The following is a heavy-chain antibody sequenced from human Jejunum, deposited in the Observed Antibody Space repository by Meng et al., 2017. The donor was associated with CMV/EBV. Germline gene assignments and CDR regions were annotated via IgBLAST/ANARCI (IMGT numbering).Heavy chain of an antibody. Sequence: LTCPVSGDSFSSDVWWSWVRQPPGKGLEWIGEMHHGGTTTYNPSLKSRVTISLDESKTEFSLKLSSPTAADTAVYYCGRNGYYSVDYWGQGALVTVSS. V-gene: IGHV4-4*02. D-gene: IGHD3-22*01. CDR2: MHHGGTT. J-gene: IGHJ4*02. CDR1: GDSFSSDVW. CDR3: GRNGYYSVDY.